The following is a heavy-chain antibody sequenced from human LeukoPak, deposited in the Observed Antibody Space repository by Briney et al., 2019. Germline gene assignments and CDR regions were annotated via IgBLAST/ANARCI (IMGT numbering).Heavy chain of an antibody. CDR2: IYYSGST. CDR1: GGSISSYY. CDR3: ARSYYDFWSGSSHFDY. V-gene: IGHV4-59*01. Sequence: PSETLSLTCTVSGGSISSYYWSWIRQPPEKGLEWIGYIYYSGSTNYNPSLKGRVTISVDTSKNQFSPKLSSVTAADTAVYYCARSYYDFWSGSSHFDYWGQGTLVTVSS. D-gene: IGHD3-3*01. J-gene: IGHJ4*02.